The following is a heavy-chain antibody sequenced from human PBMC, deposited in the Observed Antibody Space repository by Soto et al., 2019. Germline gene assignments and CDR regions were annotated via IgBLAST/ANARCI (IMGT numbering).Heavy chain of an antibody. V-gene: IGHV4-30-4*01. CDR3: ARQGYCSSTSCYNWLDP. J-gene: IGHJ5*02. Sequence: PSETLSLTCTVSGGSISSGDYYWSWIRQPPGKGLEWIGYIYYSGSTYYNPSLKSRVTISVDTSKNQFSLKLSSVTAADTAVYYCARQGYCSSTSCYNWLDPWGQGTLVTVSS. D-gene: IGHD2-2*01. CDR2: IYYSGST. CDR1: GGSISSGDYY.